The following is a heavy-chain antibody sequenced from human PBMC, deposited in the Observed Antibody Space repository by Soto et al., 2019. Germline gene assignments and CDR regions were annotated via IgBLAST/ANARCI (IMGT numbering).Heavy chain of an antibody. J-gene: IGHJ4*02. CDR3: ARGHSSGWYPSLDY. Sequence: QVQLVESGGGVVQPGRSLRLSCAASGFTFSSYGMHWVRQAPGKGLEWVAIIWFDGSSKYYADSVKGRFTISRDNSKNPLYLQMNSLRVEDTAVYYCARGHSSGWYPSLDYWGQGTLVTVSS. D-gene: IGHD6-19*01. V-gene: IGHV3-33*01. CDR2: IWFDGSSK. CDR1: GFTFSSYG.